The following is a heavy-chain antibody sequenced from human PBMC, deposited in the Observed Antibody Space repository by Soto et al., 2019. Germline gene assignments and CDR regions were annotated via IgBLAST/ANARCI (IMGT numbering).Heavy chain of an antibody. CDR2: ISGSGGST. Sequence: GGSLRLSCAASGFTFSSYAMHWVRQAPGKGLEWMAAISGSGGSTYYADSVKGRFTISRDNSKNTLYLQMNSLRAEDTAVYYCAKDPRSSWYVLFFDYWGQGTLLTVSS. CDR3: AKDPRSSWYVLFFDY. J-gene: IGHJ4*02. V-gene: IGHV3-23*01. D-gene: IGHD6-13*01. CDR1: GFTFSSYA.